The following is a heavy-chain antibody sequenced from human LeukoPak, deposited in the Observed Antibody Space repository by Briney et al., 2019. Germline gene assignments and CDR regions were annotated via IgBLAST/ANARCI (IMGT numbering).Heavy chain of an antibody. D-gene: IGHD3-16*01. Sequence: GGSLRLSCAASGFSFTDAWMTWIRQAPGKGLEWVANIKQDGSEKYYVDSVKGRFTISRDNAKNSLYLQMNSLRAEDTAVYYCARDLHDYVWGSYFLDYWGQGTLVTVSS. V-gene: IGHV3-7*01. CDR2: IKQDGSEK. CDR3: ARDLHDYVWGSYFLDY. CDR1: GFSFTDAW. J-gene: IGHJ4*02.